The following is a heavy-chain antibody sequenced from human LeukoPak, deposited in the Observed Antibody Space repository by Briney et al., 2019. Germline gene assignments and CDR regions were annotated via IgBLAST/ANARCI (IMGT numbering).Heavy chain of an antibody. V-gene: IGHV1-18*01. CDR1: GYTFTSYG. CDR3: ARDIVVVPAAIWYYYGMDV. D-gene: IGHD2-2*01. Sequence: GASVKVSCKASGYTFTSYGISWVRQAPGQGLEWMGWISAYNGNTNYAQKLQGRVTMTTDTSTSTAYMELRSLRSGDTAVYYCARDIVVVPAAIWYYYGMDVWGQGTTVTVSS. J-gene: IGHJ6*02. CDR2: ISAYNGNT.